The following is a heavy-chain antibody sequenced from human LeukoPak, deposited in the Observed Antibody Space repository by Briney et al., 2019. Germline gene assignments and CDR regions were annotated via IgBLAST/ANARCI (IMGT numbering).Heavy chain of an antibody. CDR1: GFSFSKDW. D-gene: IGHD4-17*01. CDR3: TTDRVLLYGDYGGYYYYYMDV. Sequence: GGSLRLSCAASGFSFSKDWMSWVRQAPGKGLEWVGRIKSKADGGTTDYAAPVNGRFTISRDDSKNMLYLQMNSLKTEDTAVYYCTTDRVLLYGDYGGYYYYYMDVWGKGTTVTVSS. CDR2: IKSKADGGTT. J-gene: IGHJ6*03. V-gene: IGHV3-15*01.